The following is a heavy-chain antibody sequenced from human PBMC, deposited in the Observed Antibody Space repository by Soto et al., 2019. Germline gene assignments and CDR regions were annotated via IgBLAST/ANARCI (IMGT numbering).Heavy chain of an antibody. J-gene: IGHJ5*02. CDR3: ARHAIAAAGTGGHIVLDWFDP. CDR1: GGSISSSSYY. CDR2: IYYGGST. V-gene: IGHV4-39*01. D-gene: IGHD6-13*01. Sequence: SETLSLTCTVSGGSISSSSYYWGWIRQPPGKGLEWIGSIYYGGSTYYNPSLKSRVTISVDTSKNQFSLKLSSVTAADAAVYYCARHAIAAAGTGGHIVLDWFDPWGQGTLVTVSS.